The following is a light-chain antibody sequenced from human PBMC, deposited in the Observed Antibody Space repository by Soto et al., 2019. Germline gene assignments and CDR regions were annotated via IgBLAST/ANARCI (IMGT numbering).Light chain of an antibody. CDR2: GAS. J-gene: IGKJ3*01. CDR3: QQYVSSLFT. V-gene: IGKV3-20*01. CDR1: QSVSSSY. Sequence: EIVLTQSPGTLSLSPGERATLSCRASQSVSSSYLAWYQQKPGQAPRLLIYGASSSATGIADRFSGSGSGTDFTLTIGRLEPEEFAVYYCQQYVSSLFTFGHGTKVDIK.